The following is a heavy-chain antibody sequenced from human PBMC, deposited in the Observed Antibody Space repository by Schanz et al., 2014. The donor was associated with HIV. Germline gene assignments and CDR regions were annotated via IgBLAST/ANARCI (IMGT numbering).Heavy chain of an antibody. D-gene: IGHD2-2*01. CDR2: ISYDGSNK. V-gene: IGHV3-30*03. J-gene: IGHJ6*02. CDR3: ARDGAMAFSSGMDV. CDR1: GFTFSSYG. Sequence: QVQLVESGGGVVQPGRSLRLSCAASGFTFSSYGMHWVRQAPGKGLEWAAVISYDGSNKYYTDSVKGRVTISRDNSKNTLFLQMNSLRDEDTAVYYCARDGAMAFSSGMDVWGQGTTVTVSS.